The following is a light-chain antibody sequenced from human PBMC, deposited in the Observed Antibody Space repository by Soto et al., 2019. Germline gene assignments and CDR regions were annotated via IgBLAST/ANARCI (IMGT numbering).Light chain of an antibody. CDR1: QSVSSN. CDR2: GAS. CDR3: QQYNNWPPLT. J-gene: IGKJ4*01. V-gene: IGKV3-15*01. Sequence: EIVMTQSPATLSVSPGERATLSCRASQSVSSNLAWYQQKPGQAPRLLIYGASTRATGIPARFSGSGSGTESTLTISSLQSEDFAVYYCQQYNNWPPLTVGGGTNV.